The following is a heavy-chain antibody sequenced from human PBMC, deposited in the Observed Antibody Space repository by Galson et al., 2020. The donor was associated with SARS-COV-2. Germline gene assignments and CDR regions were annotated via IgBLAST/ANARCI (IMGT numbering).Heavy chain of an antibody. J-gene: IGHJ4*02. CDR3: ARDQDGYNDF. CDR1: GLTFSNHW. Sequence: PGGSLRLSCAASGLTFSNHWMSWVRQAPGKGLEWVANVKQDGSDRYYVDSVKGRFTISSDYAKNSLYLQMNSLRAEDTAVYYCARDQDGYNDFWGRGTLVTVSS. D-gene: IGHD5-12*01. V-gene: IGHV3-7*01. CDR2: VKQDGSDR.